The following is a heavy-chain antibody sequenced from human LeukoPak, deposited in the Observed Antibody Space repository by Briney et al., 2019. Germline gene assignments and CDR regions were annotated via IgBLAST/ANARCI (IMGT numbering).Heavy chain of an antibody. CDR2: INPNSGGT. CDR3: ARESGYCSGGSCYSAAENWFDP. J-gene: IGHJ5*02. Sequence: ASVKVSCKASGYTFTSYYMHWVRQAPGQGLEWMGWINPNSGGTNYAQKFQGSVTMTRDTSISTAYMELSRLRSDDPAVYYCARESGYCSGGSCYSAAENWFDPWGQGTLVTVSS. D-gene: IGHD2-15*01. CDR1: GYTFTSYY. V-gene: IGHV1-2*02.